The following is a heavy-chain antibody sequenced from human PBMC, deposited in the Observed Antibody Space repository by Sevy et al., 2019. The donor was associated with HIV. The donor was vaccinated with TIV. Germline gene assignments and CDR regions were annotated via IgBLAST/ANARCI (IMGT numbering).Heavy chain of an antibody. D-gene: IGHD3-22*01. CDR1: GFTVSSNY. CDR3: ARDRATAGYYYDPQGLDY. V-gene: IGHV3-53*01. CDR2: IYSGGTT. J-gene: IGHJ4*02. Sequence: GGSLRLSCAASGFTVSSNYMNWVRQAPGKGLEWVSAIYSGGTTYYADSVKGRFTISRDKSKNTLYLQMNSLRAEDTAVYYCARDRATAGYYYDPQGLDYWGQGTLVTVSS.